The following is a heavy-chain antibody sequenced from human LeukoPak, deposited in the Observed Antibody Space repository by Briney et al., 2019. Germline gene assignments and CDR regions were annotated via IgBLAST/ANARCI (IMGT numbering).Heavy chain of an antibody. V-gene: IGHV4-30-2*01. CDR2: IYRSGTT. J-gene: IGHJ4*02. CDR1: GASSSSGSFA. Sequence: SETLSLTCGVSGASSSSGSFAWSWIRQPPGTGLEWIGYIYRSGTTHYNPSLKSRVTISADRSKNQFSLRLSSMTAADAAVYYCARANYYYDSSGYYYNYYFDSWGQGALVTVSS. CDR3: ARANYYYDSSGYYYNYYFDS. D-gene: IGHD3-22*01.